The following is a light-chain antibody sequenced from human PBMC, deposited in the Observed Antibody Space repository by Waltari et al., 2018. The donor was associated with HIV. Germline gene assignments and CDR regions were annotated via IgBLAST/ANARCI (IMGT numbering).Light chain of an antibody. Sequence: QTVVTQEPSFSVSPGGTVTLTCGLSSGSVSTTYYPSWYQHTPGQAPRTLIYNTNTRSSGVPDRFSGSILGIKAALNITGAQADDECDYYCVLYMGSGISVFGGGTKLTVL. J-gene: IGLJ2*01. CDR1: SGSVSTTYY. CDR2: NTN. V-gene: IGLV8-61*01. CDR3: VLYMGSGISV.